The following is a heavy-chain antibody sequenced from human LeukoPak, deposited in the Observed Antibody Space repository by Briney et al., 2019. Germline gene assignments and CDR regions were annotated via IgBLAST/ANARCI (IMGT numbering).Heavy chain of an antibody. CDR3: ASYLDYYDSSGYYDA. D-gene: IGHD3-22*01. J-gene: IGHJ3*01. Sequence: PSETLSLTCTVSGYSISSGYYWGWIRQPPGKGLEWIGSIYHSGSTYYNPSLKSRVTISVDTSKNQFSLKLSSVTAADTAVYYCASYLDYYDSSGYYDAWGQGTMVTVSS. CDR1: GYSISSGYY. V-gene: IGHV4-38-2*02. CDR2: IYHSGST.